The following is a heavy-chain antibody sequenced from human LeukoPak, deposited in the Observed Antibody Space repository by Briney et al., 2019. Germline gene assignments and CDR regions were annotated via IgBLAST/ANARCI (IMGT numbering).Heavy chain of an antibody. CDR2: ISAYNGNT. D-gene: IGHD6-19*01. CDR1: GYTFTSYG. J-gene: IGHJ1*01. Sequence: ASVKVSCKASGYTFTSYGISWVRQAPGQGLEWMGWISAYNGNTNYAQKPQGRVTMTTDTSTSTAYMELRSLRSDDTAVYYCARDGRLAPLIYFQHWGQGTLVTVSS. V-gene: IGHV1-18*04. CDR3: ARDGRLAPLIYFQH.